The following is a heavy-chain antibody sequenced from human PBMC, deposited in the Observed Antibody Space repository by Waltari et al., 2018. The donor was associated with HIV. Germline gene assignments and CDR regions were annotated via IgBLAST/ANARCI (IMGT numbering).Heavy chain of an antibody. D-gene: IGHD3-22*01. CDR3: VRGGGGMEKIVVEPWFDP. CDR2: INHSGIT. J-gene: IGHJ5*02. CDR1: GGSFSGYY. Sequence: QVQLQQWGAGLLKPSETLSLPCAVYGGSFSGYYWSWIRQPPGEGLEGIGEINHSGITNYNPSLKSRVTLSLDTSKNQVSLKLISVAAADTAVYYCVRGGGGMEKIVVEPWFDPWGQGTLVTVSS. V-gene: IGHV4-34*02.